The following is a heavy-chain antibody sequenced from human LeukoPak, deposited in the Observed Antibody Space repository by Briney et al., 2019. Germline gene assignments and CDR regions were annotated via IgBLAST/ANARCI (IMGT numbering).Heavy chain of an antibody. J-gene: IGHJ4*02. Sequence: SETLSLTCAVSGGSISSGTYYWVWMRQPPGKGLEGVGSIYYSGSTSYNPSLKSRVTISVDTSKKQSSLKLVSVTAADTAVYYCARNASDSGTSYFDYWGQGTLVTVSS. D-gene: IGHD1-26*01. V-gene: IGHV4-39*01. CDR2: IYYSGST. CDR3: ARNASDSGTSYFDY. CDR1: GGSISSGTYY.